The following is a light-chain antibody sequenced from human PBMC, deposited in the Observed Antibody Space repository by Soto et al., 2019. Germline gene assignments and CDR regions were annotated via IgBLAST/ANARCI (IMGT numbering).Light chain of an antibody. V-gene: IGLV2-14*01. J-gene: IGLJ1*01. CDR3: SSYTSSSTPYV. CDR1: SSDFGGYNY. Sequence: QSVLTQPASVSGSPGQSITMSCTGSSSDFGGYNYVSWYQQHPVKAPKLMIYDVTNRPSGVSDRFSGSKSGNTASLTISGLQAEDEADYCCSSYTSSSTPYVFGTGTKVTVL. CDR2: DVT.